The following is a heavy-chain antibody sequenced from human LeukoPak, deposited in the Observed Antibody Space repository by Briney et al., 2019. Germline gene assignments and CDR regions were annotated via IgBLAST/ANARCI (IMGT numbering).Heavy chain of an antibody. CDR3: ASYTPVPGTRGLQY. CDR2: ISSSTTTI. V-gene: IGHV3-48*04. D-gene: IGHD6-19*01. CDR1: GFTFSTYN. J-gene: IGHJ4*02. Sequence: GGPLRLSCTASGFTFSTYNMNWVRQAPGKGLEWVSYISSSTTTISYADSVKGRFTISRDNAKNSLYLQMNSLRVEDTAVYYCASYTPVPGTRGLQYWGQGALVTVSS.